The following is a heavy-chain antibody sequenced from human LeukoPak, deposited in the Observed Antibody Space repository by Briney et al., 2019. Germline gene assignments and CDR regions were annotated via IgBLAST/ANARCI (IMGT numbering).Heavy chain of an antibody. CDR2: ISSSSSYI. J-gene: IGHJ6*03. CDR1: GFTFSRYS. Sequence: GGSLRLSCAGSGFTFSRYSMNWFRQAPGQGLERASSISSSSSYIFYADSVKGRFTISRDNADNSLYLQMSSLRAEDTAVYYCARDAQWLVPEGYYFYMDVWGKGTTVTVSS. V-gene: IGHV3-21*01. CDR3: ARDAQWLVPEGYYFYMDV. D-gene: IGHD6-19*01.